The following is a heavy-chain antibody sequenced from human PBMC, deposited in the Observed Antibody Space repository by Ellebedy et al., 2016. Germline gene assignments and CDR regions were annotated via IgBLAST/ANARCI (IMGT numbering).Heavy chain of an antibody. J-gene: IGHJ4*02. D-gene: IGHD2-2*01. CDR1: GASINNYY. CDR3: AKYGVVPSAHFDY. V-gene: IGHV4-4*07. Sequence: SETLSLXXNISGASINNYYWSWIRQPAGKGLEWIGRVYTTEYSNYSPSLKSRVTMSLDTSKNLFSLKLYPVTAADTAVYFCAKYGVVPSAHFDYWGQGILVTVSS. CDR2: VYTTEYS.